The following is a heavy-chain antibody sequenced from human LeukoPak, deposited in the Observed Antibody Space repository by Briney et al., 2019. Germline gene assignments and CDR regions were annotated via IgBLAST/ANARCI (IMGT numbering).Heavy chain of an antibody. V-gene: IGHV4-30-4*07. CDR2: IYSSGST. D-gene: IGHD3-10*01. CDR1: GDSISSRSYS. J-gene: IGHJ5*02. CDR3: ARGSVRGEFDP. Sequence: SQTLSLTCAVSGDSISSRSYSWSWIRQPPGKGLEWIGYIYSSGSTFSNPSLESRVTISVDTSKNQFSLNLSSVTAADTAVYSCARGSVRGEFDPWGQGTLVTVSS.